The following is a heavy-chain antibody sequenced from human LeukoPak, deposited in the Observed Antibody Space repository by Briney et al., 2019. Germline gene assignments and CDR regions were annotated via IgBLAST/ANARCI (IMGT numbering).Heavy chain of an antibody. V-gene: IGHV3-23*01. CDR2: ISGSGGST. Sequence: GGSLRLSCAASGFTFSSYAMSWVRQAPGKGLEWVSAISGSGGSTYYADSVKGRFTISRDNSKNTPYLQMNSLRAEDTAVYYCAKDNGYFDWLFTFDYWGQGTLVTVSS. CDR1: GFTFSSYA. CDR3: AKDNGYFDWLFTFDY. J-gene: IGHJ4*02. D-gene: IGHD3-9*01.